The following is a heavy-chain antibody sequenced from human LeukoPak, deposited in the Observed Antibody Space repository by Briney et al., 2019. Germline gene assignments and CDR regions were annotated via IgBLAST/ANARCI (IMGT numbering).Heavy chain of an antibody. Sequence: GGSLGLSCAASGFTFSSYGMHWVRQAPGKGLEWVAFIRYGGSNKYYADSVKGRFTISRDNSKNTLYLQMNSLRAEDTAVYYCARDRGGRYDFWSGSTDAFDIWGQGTMVTVSS. CDR2: IRYGGSNK. V-gene: IGHV3-30*02. D-gene: IGHD3-3*01. CDR1: GFTFSSYG. CDR3: ARDRGGRYDFWSGSTDAFDI. J-gene: IGHJ3*02.